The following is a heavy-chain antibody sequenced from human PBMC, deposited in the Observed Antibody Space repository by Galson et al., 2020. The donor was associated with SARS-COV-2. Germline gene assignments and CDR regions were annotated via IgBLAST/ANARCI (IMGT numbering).Heavy chain of an antibody. Sequence: SETLSLTCTVSRGSISSNNWWSWVRQPPGKGLEWIGEIYHSGSTTYNPSLKSRVTISVDKSKNQFSLNLNSVTAADTAEYFCARAIVIVQGYDYYYMDVWGKGTTVTVSS. CDR2: IYHSGST. D-gene: IGHD2-21*01. CDR1: RGSISSNNW. J-gene: IGHJ6*03. V-gene: IGHV4-4*02. CDR3: ARAIVIVQGYDYYYMDV.